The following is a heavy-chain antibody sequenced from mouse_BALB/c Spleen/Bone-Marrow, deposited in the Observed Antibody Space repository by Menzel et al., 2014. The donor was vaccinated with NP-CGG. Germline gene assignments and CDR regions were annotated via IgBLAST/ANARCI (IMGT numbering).Heavy chain of an antibody. CDR3: AKGGNYRYDFDY. J-gene: IGHJ2*01. V-gene: IGHV1-14*01. D-gene: IGHD2-14*01. Sequence: VHVKQSGPELVKPGASVKTSCKASGYTFTSYVMHWVKQKPGQGLEWIGYINPYNDGTKYNEKFKGMATLTSDRSSSTAYMELSSLTSEDSAVYYCAKGGNYRYDFDYWGQGTTLTVSP. CDR1: GYTFTSYV. CDR2: INPYNDGT.